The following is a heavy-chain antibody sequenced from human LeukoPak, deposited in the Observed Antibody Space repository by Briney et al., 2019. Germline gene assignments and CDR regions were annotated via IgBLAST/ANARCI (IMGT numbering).Heavy chain of an antibody. CDR3: ARDGPGIAVAGNPGLYYFDY. D-gene: IGHD6-19*01. Sequence: SVKVSCKASGYTFTSYGISWVRQAPGQGLEWMGRIIPILGIANYAQKFQGRVTITADKSTSTAYMELSSLRSEDTAVYYCARDGPGIAVAGNPGLYYFDYWGQGTLVTVSS. J-gene: IGHJ4*02. CDR2: IIPILGIA. CDR1: GYTFTSYG. V-gene: IGHV1-69*04.